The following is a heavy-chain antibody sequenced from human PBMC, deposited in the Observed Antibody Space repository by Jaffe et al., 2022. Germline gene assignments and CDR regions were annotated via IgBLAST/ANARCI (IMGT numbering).Heavy chain of an antibody. Sequence: EVQLVQSGAEVKKPGESLKISCKGSGYSFTSYWIGWVRQMPGKGLEWMGIIYPGDSDTRYSPSFQGQVTISADKSISTAYLQWSSLKASDTAMYYCVSHRHTAMVNSYYYYYMDVWGKGTTVTVSS. V-gene: IGHV5-51*03. D-gene: IGHD5-18*01. CDR3: VSHRHTAMVNSYYYYYMDV. CDR1: GYSFTSYW. J-gene: IGHJ6*03. CDR2: IYPGDSDT.